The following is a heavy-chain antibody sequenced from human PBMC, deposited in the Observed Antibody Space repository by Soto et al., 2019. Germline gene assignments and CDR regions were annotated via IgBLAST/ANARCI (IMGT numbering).Heavy chain of an antibody. CDR1: GFTFSSYS. V-gene: IGHV3-21*04. CDR3: AKEGCSCDSCCAFVY. CDR2: ISSSSSYI. Sequence: EVQLVESGGGVVKPGGSLRLSCAASGFTFSSYSMNWVRQAPGKGLEWVSSISSSSSYIYYADSVKGRFTISRDNAKNTRYLQVQSLTAEDTAVYYCAKEGCSCDSCCAFVYWGQGSLVTVSS. D-gene: IGHD2-15*01. J-gene: IGHJ4*02.